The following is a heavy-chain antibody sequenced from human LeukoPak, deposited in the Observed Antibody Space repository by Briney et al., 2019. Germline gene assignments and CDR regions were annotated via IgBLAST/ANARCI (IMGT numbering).Heavy chain of an antibody. Sequence: GGSLRLSCAASGFTFSGYWMHWVRQAPGKGLVWVARISTDGSYTIYADCVKGRFTVSRDNAKNTVYLQMSSLRAEDTAVYYCARDPLIVVVPAASNRFDPWGQGTLVTVSS. V-gene: IGHV3-74*01. CDR1: GFTFSGYW. CDR3: ARDPLIVVVPAASNRFDP. J-gene: IGHJ5*02. D-gene: IGHD2-2*01. CDR2: ISTDGSYT.